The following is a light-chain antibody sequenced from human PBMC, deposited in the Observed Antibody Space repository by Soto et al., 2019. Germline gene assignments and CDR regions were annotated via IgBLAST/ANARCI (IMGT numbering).Light chain of an antibody. CDR3: QQTYISRT. V-gene: IGKV1-39*01. Sequence: DIQMTQSPSSLSASVGDRVTITCRASQSISTYLHWYQQKPGKAPKLLIYTASTLQSGVPSRFSGSGSGTDFTLSISSLQPEDFATYFCQQTYISRTFGQGTKVEIK. CDR2: TAS. CDR1: QSISTY. J-gene: IGKJ1*01.